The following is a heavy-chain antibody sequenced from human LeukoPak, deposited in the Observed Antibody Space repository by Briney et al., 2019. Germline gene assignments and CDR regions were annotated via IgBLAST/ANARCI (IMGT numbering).Heavy chain of an antibody. CDR1: GFTVNSNY. Sequence: GGSQRLSCAASGFTVNSNYMSWVRQAPGKGLEWVSVIYSGGSTYYADSVKGRFTISRDNSKNTLYLQMNSLRAEDTAVYYCASPSSSSWYGDAFDIWGQGTMVTVSS. CDR2: IYSGGST. CDR3: ASPSSSSWYGDAFDI. D-gene: IGHD6-13*01. J-gene: IGHJ3*02. V-gene: IGHV3-53*01.